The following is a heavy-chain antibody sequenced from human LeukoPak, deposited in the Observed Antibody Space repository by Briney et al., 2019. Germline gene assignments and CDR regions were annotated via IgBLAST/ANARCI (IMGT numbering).Heavy chain of an antibody. V-gene: IGHV4-31*03. J-gene: IGHJ6*02. CDR3: AGWPPNYHGMDV. Sequence: SETLSLTCTVSGGSISSGGYYWSWIRQHPGKGLEWIGYIYYSGSTYYNPSLKSRVTISVDTSKNQFSLKLSSVTAADTAVYYCAGWPPNYHGMDVWGQGTTVTVSS. CDR1: GGSISSGGYY. D-gene: IGHD6-19*01. CDR2: IYYSGST.